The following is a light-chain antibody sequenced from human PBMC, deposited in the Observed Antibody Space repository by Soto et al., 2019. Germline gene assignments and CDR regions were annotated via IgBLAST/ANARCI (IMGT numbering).Light chain of an antibody. J-gene: IGKJ4*01. Sequence: DIQMTQSPSTLSASVGDRVTITCRASQSISSWLAWYQQKPGKAPKLLIYDASSWAGGVPSRFTGSGSGTEFTLTINSLQPDDFATYYCLQHNSYPLTFGGGTKVDIK. CDR1: QSISSW. CDR3: LQHNSYPLT. CDR2: DAS. V-gene: IGKV1-5*01.